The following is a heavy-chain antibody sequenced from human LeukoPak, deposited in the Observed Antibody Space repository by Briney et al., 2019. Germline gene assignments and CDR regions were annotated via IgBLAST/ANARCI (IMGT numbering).Heavy chain of an antibody. CDR3: ARVSFPRNNYDFWSGYSTGWFDP. CDR1: GGSISSSSYY. V-gene: IGHV4-39*07. J-gene: IGHJ5*02. Sequence: PSETLSLTCTVSGGSISSSSYYWGWIRQPPGKGLEWIGSIYYSGSTYYNPSLKSRVTISVDTSKNQFSLKLSSVTAADTAVYYCARVSFPRNNYDFWSGYSTGWFDPWGQGTLVTVSS. CDR2: IYYSGST. D-gene: IGHD3-3*01.